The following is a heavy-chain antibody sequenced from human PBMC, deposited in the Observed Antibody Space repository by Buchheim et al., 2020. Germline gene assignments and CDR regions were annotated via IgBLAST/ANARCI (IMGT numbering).Heavy chain of an antibody. D-gene: IGHD5-18*01. CDR3: AALFVDTAMVTWFEP. Sequence: QLQLQESGPELVKPSETLSLTCTVSGGSISSSTYYWGWIRQPPGKGLEWIGSINYSGSTYYNPSLRSRVTKSVDTSQNQFSLKLSSVTAADTAVYYCAALFVDTAMVTWFEPWGRGTL. CDR1: GGSISSSTYY. J-gene: IGHJ5*02. CDR2: INYSGST. V-gene: IGHV4-39*01.